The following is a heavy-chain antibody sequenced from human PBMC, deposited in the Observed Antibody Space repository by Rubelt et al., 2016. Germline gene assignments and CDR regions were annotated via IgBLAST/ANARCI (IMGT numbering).Heavy chain of an antibody. J-gene: IGHJ5*01. CDR1: GGSISSHY. CDR3: ARESSAHSGSYDS. CDR2: IYSSGST. D-gene: IGHD1-26*01. V-gene: IGHV4-59*11. Sequence: TLSLTCTVSGGSISSHYWSWIRQPPGKGLEWIGYIYSSGSTNYNPSLKSRVTMSVDTSKNQFSLRLSFVTAADTAVYYCARESSAHSGSYDSWGQGTLVTVSS.